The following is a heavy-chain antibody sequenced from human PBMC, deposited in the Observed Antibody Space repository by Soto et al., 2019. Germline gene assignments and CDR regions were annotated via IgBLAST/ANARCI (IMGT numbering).Heavy chain of an antibody. V-gene: IGHV1-69*13. CDR1: GYTLTELS. J-gene: IGHJ5*02. CDR3: ARDRFIVDTAMVTLNWFDP. D-gene: IGHD5-18*01. CDR2: IIPIFGTA. Sequence: ASVKVSCKVSGYTLTELSMHWVRQAPGKGLEWMGGIIPIFGTANYAQKFQGRVTITADESTSTAYMELSSLRSEDTAVYYCARDRFIVDTAMVTLNWFDPWGQGTLVTVSS.